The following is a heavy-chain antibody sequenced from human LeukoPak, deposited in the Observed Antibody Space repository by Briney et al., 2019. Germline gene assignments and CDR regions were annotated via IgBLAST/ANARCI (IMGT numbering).Heavy chain of an antibody. CDR3: AKADPIPLGYFDWLHFDY. Sequence: PGGSLRLSCTASGFTFSSYAMSWVRQAPGKGLEWVSAISGSDGSTYYADSVKGRFTISRDNSKNTLYLQMNSLRAEDTAVYYCAKADPIPLGYFDWLHFDYWGQGTLVTVSS. D-gene: IGHD3-9*01. V-gene: IGHV3-23*01. CDR2: ISGSDGST. J-gene: IGHJ4*02. CDR1: GFTFSSYA.